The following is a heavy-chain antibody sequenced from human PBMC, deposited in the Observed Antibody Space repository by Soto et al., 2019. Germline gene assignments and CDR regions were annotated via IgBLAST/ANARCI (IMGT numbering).Heavy chain of an antibody. D-gene: IGHD2-21*02. Sequence: SETLSLTCTVSGGSISSGGYYWSWIRQHPGKGLEWIGYIYYSGSTYYNPSLKSRVTISVDTSKNQFSLKLSSVTAADTAVYYCARSLAICGGDCYSYLGFASNWFDPWGQGTLVTVS. J-gene: IGHJ5*02. CDR1: GGSISSGGYY. V-gene: IGHV4-31*03. CDR3: ARSLAICGGDCYSYLGFASNWFDP. CDR2: IYYSGST.